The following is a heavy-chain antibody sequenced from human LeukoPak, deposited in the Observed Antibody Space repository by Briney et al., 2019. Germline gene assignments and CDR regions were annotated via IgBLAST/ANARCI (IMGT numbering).Heavy chain of an antibody. CDR2: IYHSGST. J-gene: IGHJ6*04. CDR1: GGPFSSGGYA. Sequence: SQTLSLTCTVSGGPFSSGGYAWSWIRQPSGKGLEWIGYIYHSGSTFYNPSLKSRVTLSVDRSKNQFSLKLGSVTAADTAVYYCARAILNYYYYGIDVWGKGTTVTVSS. V-gene: IGHV4-30-2*01. CDR3: ARAILNYYYYGIDV.